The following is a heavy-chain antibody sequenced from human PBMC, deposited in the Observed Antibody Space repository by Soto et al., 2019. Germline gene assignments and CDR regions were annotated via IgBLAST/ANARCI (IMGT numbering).Heavy chain of an antibody. Sequence: QVQLQESGPGLVKPSQTLSLTCTVSGDSISSNNNYWSWIRQPPGEGLEWIGFISYSGTTSYSPSLKSRVAISLDTSKNQFSLSLSSVTAADTAVYYCARGRGYSYGLDPWGQETLVTVSS. CDR2: ISYSGTT. D-gene: IGHD5-18*01. V-gene: IGHV4-30-4*01. J-gene: IGHJ5*02. CDR3: ARGRGYSYGLDP. CDR1: GDSISSNNNY.